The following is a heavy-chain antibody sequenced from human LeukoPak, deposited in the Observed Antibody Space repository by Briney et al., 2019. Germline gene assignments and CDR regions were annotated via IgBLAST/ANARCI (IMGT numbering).Heavy chain of an antibody. Sequence: ASVKVSCKASGYIFTNYAMNWVRQAPGQGLEWMGWINTNAGNPTYAQDFTGRFVFSLDTSVSTAYLQISSLKAEDTAVYYCARVWSPLGTVTMSPGYWGQGTLVTVSS. CDR3: ARVWSPLGTVTMSPGY. D-gene: IGHD4-17*01. CDR1: GYIFTNYA. V-gene: IGHV7-4-1*02. J-gene: IGHJ4*02. CDR2: INTNAGNP.